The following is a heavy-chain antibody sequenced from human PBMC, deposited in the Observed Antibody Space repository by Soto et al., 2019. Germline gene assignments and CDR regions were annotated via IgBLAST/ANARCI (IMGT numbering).Heavy chain of an antibody. V-gene: IGHV3-30*18. CDR3: AKEVEVAGDLDY. CDR2: ISSDGETK. Sequence: GSLRLSCLASGFTFSTYGIHWVRQAPGKGLEWVGVISSDGETKYYADSVKGRFTISRDNSKNTMYLQMASLRPEDTAVYYCAKEVEVAGDLDYWGHGTLVTVSS. J-gene: IGHJ4*01. D-gene: IGHD6-19*01. CDR1: GFTFSTYG.